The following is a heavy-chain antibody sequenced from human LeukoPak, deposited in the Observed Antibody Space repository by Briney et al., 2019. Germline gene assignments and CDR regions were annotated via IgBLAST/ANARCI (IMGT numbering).Heavy chain of an antibody. D-gene: IGHD2-15*01. V-gene: IGHV3-23*01. Sequence: GGSLRLSCTASGFTFSNYAMSWVRQAPGKGLEWVSTISGSDGSTYYADSVKGRFTISRDNSKNTLYLQMNSLRVEDTVIYYCAKGRGYCTGGSCYSDYWGQGTLVTVSS. CDR2: ISGSDGST. J-gene: IGHJ4*02. CDR1: GFTFSNYA. CDR3: AKGRGYCTGGSCYSDY.